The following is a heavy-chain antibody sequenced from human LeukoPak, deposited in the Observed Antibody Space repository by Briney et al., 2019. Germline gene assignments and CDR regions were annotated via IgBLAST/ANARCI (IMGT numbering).Heavy chain of an antibody. CDR1: GFTFSSYG. V-gene: IGHV3-33*06. D-gene: IGHD1-26*01. CDR2: ILYDGSNE. Sequence: GGSLRLSCAAFGFTFSSYGMHWVRQAPGKGLDWVALILYDGSNEYYADSVKGRFTISRDNSKNTLYLQMNSLRVEDTAVYYCAKIAGANRYYYYYAMDVWGQGTTVTVSS. CDR3: AKIAGANRYYYYYAMDV. J-gene: IGHJ6*02.